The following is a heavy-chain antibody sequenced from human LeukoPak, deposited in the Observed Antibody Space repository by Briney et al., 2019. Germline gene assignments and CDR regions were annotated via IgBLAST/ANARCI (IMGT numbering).Heavy chain of an antibody. CDR2: INPSGGST. Sequence: ASVKVSCKASGYTFTSYYMHWVRQAPGQGLEWMGIINPSGGSTSYAQKFQGRVTMTRDTSTSTVHMELSSLRSEDTAVYYCARGAVGGNSAYYYYMDVWGKGTTVTVYS. CDR3: ARGAVGGNSAYYYYMDV. J-gene: IGHJ6*03. V-gene: IGHV1-46*03. CDR1: GYTFTSYY. D-gene: IGHD4-23*01.